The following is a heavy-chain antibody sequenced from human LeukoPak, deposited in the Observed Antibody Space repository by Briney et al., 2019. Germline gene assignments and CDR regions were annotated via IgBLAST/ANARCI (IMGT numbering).Heavy chain of an antibody. D-gene: IGHD3-16*01. V-gene: IGHV4-39*07. CDR2: IYYSGST. CDR3: ARGGVLKSVDY. CDR1: GGSISSSSYY. J-gene: IGHJ4*02. Sequence: SETLSLTCTVSGGSISSSSYYWGWIRQPPGKGLEWIGSIYYSGSTYYNPSLKSRVTISVDTSKNQFSLGLSSVTAADTAVYYCARGGVLKSVDYWGQGTLVAVSP.